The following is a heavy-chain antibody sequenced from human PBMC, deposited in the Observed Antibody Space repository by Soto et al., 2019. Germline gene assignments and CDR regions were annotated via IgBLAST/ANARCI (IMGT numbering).Heavy chain of an antibody. CDR3: ARSGSSFTFDY. D-gene: IGHD1-26*01. CDR1: GFTFRSYA. V-gene: IGHV3-30*04. CDR2: ISFDGSKK. Sequence: QVQLVESGGGVVQPGRSLRLSCAASGFTFRSYAMHWVRQAPGKGLEWVALISFDGSKKQYADSVTGRFTISRDNSKSTLSLQMNSLTIQDTAVYYCARSGSSFTFDYWGQGTLVPVSS. J-gene: IGHJ4*02.